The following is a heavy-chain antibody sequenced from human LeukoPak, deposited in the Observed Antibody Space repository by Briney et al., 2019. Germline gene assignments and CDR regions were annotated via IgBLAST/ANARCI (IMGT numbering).Heavy chain of an antibody. D-gene: IGHD6-13*01. CDR1: GYTFTTYW. CDR3: ARHSIMYSSSWYYFDS. J-gene: IGHJ4*02. V-gene: IGHV5-51*01. Sequence: GESLKIPCKASGYTFTTYWISWVRQMPGKGLEWMGIIYPGDSDTRYSPSFQGQVTISADNSISTAYLQWSSLKVSDTAMYYCARHSIMYSSSWYYFDSWGQGTLVTVSS. CDR2: IYPGDSDT.